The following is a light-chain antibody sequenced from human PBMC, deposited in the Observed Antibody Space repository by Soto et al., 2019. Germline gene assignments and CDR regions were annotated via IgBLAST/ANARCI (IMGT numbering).Light chain of an antibody. CDR3: QQASTFPHT. CDR2: WAS. V-gene: IGKV4-1*01. J-gene: IGKJ2*01. CDR1: QSVLYTSYNKNL. Sequence: DIVMTQSPDSLAVSLGERATINCKSSQSVLYTSYNKNLLAWYQQKPGQPPKLLIYWASTRESGVPDRFSGSGSGTDFTLTISSLQPEDFATYYCQQASTFPHTFGQGTKLEIK.